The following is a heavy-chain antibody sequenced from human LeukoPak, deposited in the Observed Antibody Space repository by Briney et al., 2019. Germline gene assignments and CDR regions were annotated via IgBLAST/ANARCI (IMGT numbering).Heavy chain of an antibody. D-gene: IGHD2/OR15-2a*01. V-gene: IGHV3-15*01. J-gene: IGHJ4*02. CDR3: ATDLRGRGPNPLSSRIDY. CDR1: GFTFSYAW. CDR2: IKCKTDGGTT. Sequence: GGSLRLSCAASGFTFSYAWMTWVCQAPGIGLEWVGRIKCKTDGGTTDYAAPVKGRFTISRDDSKNTLYLQMNSLKSDDTAVYYCATDLRGRGPNPLSSRIDYWGQGTLVTVSS.